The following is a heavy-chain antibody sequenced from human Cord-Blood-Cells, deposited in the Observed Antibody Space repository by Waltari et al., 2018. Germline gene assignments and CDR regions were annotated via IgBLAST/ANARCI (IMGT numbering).Heavy chain of an antibody. Sequence: EVQLVQSGAEVKKPGESLKTSCKGSGYSFTSYWIGWVPQMPGNGLEWMGIIYPGDSDTRYSPSFQGQVTISADKSISTAYLQWSSLKASDTAMYYCARHESGVYYGSGSYYYYYYGMDVWGQGTTVTVSS. V-gene: IGHV5-51*01. CDR1: GYSFTSYW. D-gene: IGHD3-10*01. CDR3: ARHESGVYYGSGSYYYYYYGMDV. CDR2: IYPGDSDT. J-gene: IGHJ6*02.